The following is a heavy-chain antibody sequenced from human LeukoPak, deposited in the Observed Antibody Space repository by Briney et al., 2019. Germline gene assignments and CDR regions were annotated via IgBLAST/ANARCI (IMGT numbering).Heavy chain of an antibody. D-gene: IGHD4-23*01. CDR2: IPYDGSDK. Sequence: GGSLRLSCAASGFPFSSYGMHWVRQAPGKGLEWVAFIPYDGSDKFYADSVKGRFTISRDNSKNTLYLQMNSLRAEDTAVYYCARDIGLATVVTPPDYWGQGTLVTVSS. CDR1: GFPFSSYG. J-gene: IGHJ4*02. CDR3: ARDIGLATVVTPPDY. V-gene: IGHV3-30*02.